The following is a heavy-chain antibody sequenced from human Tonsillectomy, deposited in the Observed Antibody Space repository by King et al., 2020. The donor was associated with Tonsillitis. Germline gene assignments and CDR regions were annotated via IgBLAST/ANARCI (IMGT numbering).Heavy chain of an antibody. CDR2: ISYDGSIK. V-gene: IGHV3-30-3*01. CDR1: GFTFSVYA. CDR3: AGGDSGYDRAPTDY. J-gene: IGHJ4*02. Sequence: VQLVESGGGVVQPGRSLRLSCAASGFTFSVYAMHWVRQAPGKGLEWVAVISYDGSIKYYADSVRGRFTISRDNSKDTLYLQMNSLRAEDTAVFYCAGGDSGYDRAPTDYWGQGTLVTVSS. D-gene: IGHD5-12*01.